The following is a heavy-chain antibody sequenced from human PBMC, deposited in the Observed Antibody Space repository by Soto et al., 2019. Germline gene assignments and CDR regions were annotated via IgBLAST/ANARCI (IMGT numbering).Heavy chain of an antibody. CDR1: GFTFSSYA. V-gene: IGHV3-23*01. CDR2: ISGSGGST. CDR3: AKDGVATIISRLS. Sequence: EVQLLESGGGLVQPGGSLRLSCAASGFTFSSYAMSWVRQAPGKGLEWVSAISGSGGSTYYADSVKGRFTISRDNSKNTMYLQMNSLRAEDTAVYYCAKDGVATIISRLSWGQGTLVTVSS. J-gene: IGHJ4*02. D-gene: IGHD5-12*01.